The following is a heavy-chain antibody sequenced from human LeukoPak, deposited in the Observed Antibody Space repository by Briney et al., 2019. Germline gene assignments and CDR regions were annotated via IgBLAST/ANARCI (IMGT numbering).Heavy chain of an antibody. CDR3: ASAEDGNNLGLLGY. CDR2: INHSGTT. J-gene: IGHJ4*02. D-gene: IGHD5-24*01. CDR1: GGSFRGYY. V-gene: IGHV4-34*01. Sequence: SETLSLTCAVYGGSFRGYYWSWIRQPPGKGLEWIGEINHSGTTNYNPSVKSRVTISVDTSKSQFSLKVNSVTAADTATYYCASAEDGNNLGLLGYWGQGTLVTVSS.